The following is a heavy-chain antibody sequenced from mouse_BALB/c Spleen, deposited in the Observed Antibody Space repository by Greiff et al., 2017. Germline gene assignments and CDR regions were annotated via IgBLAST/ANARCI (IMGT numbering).Heavy chain of an antibody. CDR2: IHYSGST. Sequence: VQLKESGPDLVKPSQSLSLTCTVTGYSITSGYSWHWIRQFPGNKLEWMGYIHYSGSTNYNPSLKSRISITRDTSKNQFFLQLNSVTTEDTATYYCARFIYYYGSPYYFDYWGQGTTLTVSS. V-gene: IGHV3-1*02. CDR3: ARFIYYYGSPYYFDY. J-gene: IGHJ2*01. D-gene: IGHD1-1*01. CDR1: GYSITSGYS.